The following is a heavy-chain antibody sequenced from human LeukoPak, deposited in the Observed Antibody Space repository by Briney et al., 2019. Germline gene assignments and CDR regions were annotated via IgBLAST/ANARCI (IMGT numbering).Heavy chain of an antibody. V-gene: IGHV3-7*04. CDR3: ARDLPLYCSGGSCYSAY. CDR2: IKQDGSGK. D-gene: IGHD2-15*01. Sequence: GGSLRLSCAASGFTFSSYWMSWVRQAPGKGLEWVANIKQDGSGKYYVDSVKGRFTISRDNAKNSLYLQMNSLRAEDTAVYYCARDLPLYCSGGSCYSAYWGQGTLVTVSS. J-gene: IGHJ4*02. CDR1: GFTFSSYW.